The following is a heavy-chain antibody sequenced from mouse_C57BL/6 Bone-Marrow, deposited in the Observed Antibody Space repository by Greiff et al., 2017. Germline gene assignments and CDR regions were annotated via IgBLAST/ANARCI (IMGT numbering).Heavy chain of an antibody. Sequence: EVKLVESGGGLVKPGGSLKLSCAASGFTFSSYAMSWVRQTPEKRLEWVATISDGGSYTYYPDNVKGRFTISRDNAKNNLYLQMSHLKAEDTAMYYCAGDSYWGKGTTLTGSS. CDR1: GFTFSSYA. J-gene: IGHJ2*01. CDR2: ISDGGSYT. CDR3: AGDSY. V-gene: IGHV5-4*03.